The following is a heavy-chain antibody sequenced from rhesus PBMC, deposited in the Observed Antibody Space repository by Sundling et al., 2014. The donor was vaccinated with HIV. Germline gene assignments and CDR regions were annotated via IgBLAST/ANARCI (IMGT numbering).Heavy chain of an antibody. CDR1: GFTFYNYG. V-gene: IGHV3-103*01. CDR2: INSGGST. J-gene: IGHJ4*01. Sequence: EVQLVESGGGLARPGGSLRLSCAASGFTFYNYGMHWVRQAPGKGLEWVSGINSGGSTYSADSVKGRFTISRDNSNNMLSLQMNSLRPEDTAVYYCAKASTRGFYYFDYWGQGVLVTVSS. CDR3: AKASTRGFYYFDY.